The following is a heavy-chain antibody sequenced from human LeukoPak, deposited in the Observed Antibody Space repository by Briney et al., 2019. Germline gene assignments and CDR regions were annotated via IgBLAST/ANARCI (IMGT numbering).Heavy chain of an antibody. D-gene: IGHD1-1*01. V-gene: IGHV3-15*05. J-gene: IGHJ4*02. CDR2: IKSKTDGGTT. CDR1: GFTFSNAW. Sequence: PGGSLRLSCAASGFTFSNAWMSWVRQAPGKGLEWVGRIKSKTDGGTTDYAAPVKGRFTISRDDSKRMMFLEMNGLKTEDTAVYYCVGRPWNFDYWGQGTLVTVSS. CDR3: VGRPWNFDY.